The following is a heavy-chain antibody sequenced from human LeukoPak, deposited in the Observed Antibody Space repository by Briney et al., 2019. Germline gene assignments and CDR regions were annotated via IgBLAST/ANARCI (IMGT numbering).Heavy chain of an antibody. CDR1: GYTFTNYG. D-gene: IGHD1-1*01. V-gene: IGHV1-18*01. CDR3: AILDLENGFDY. CDR2: ISPYNGNT. J-gene: IGHJ4*02. Sequence: ASVRVSCKASGYTFTNYGIDWLRQAPGQGLERMGWISPYNGNTDYVQKFQGRVTMTTDTSTSTAYMELRRLRSDNTAMYYCAILDLENGFDYWGQGTLVTVSS.